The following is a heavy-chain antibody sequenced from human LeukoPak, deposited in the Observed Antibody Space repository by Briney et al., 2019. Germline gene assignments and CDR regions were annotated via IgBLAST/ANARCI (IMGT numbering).Heavy chain of an antibody. CDR1: GVPFSSYS. V-gene: IGHV3-7*03. D-gene: IGHD6-13*01. CDR2: IKPDGTTK. CDR3: ARSIPYGTTWYGRSDY. Sequence: GGSLRLSCAASGVPFSSYSMTWVCQAPGKGLEWVANIKPDGTTKFYVDSVKGRFTISRDNALNSLYLQMNSLRAEDTAIYYCARSIPYGTTWYGRSDYWGQGTLVTVSS. J-gene: IGHJ4*02.